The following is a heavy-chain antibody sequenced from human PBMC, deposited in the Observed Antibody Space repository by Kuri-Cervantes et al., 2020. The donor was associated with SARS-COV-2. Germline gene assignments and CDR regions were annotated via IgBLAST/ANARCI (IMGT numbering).Heavy chain of an antibody. Sequence: GESLKISYAASGFTFSSYSMNWVRQAPGKGLEWVAVIWYDGGNKYYADSVKGRFTISRDNSKNTLYLQMNSLRAEDTAVYYCARDDVRWGGDLYYYYGMDVWGQGTTVTVSS. CDR1: GFTFSSYS. J-gene: IGHJ6*02. CDR2: IWYDGGNK. CDR3: ARDDVRWGGDLYYYYGMDV. D-gene: IGHD2-21*01. V-gene: IGHV3-33*08.